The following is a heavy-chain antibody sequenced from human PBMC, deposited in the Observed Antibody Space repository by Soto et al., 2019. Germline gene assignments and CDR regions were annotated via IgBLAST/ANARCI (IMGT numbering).Heavy chain of an antibody. CDR1: RSCFNRSY. D-gene: IGHD3-3*02. CDR3: ARLGAFYQSLDT. CDR2: IYYGGTT. Sequence: SETLSRPCTLARSCFNRSYRRSFRQSRGKGPEWVGYIYYGGTTSYNPSLKSRVTISLETSKSHFSLRLTSVTAADTAVYYCARLGAFYQSLDTWGPGTLVT. V-gene: IGHV4-59*08. J-gene: IGHJ5*01.